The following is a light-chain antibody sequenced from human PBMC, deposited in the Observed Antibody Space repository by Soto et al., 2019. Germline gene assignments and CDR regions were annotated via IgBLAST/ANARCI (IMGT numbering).Light chain of an antibody. CDR3: QQYNSFPLT. Sequence: DIQMTQSPSSVSASVGDRVTITCRASQVISSRLAWYQQKAGQAPNLLIYAASSLESGVPSRFSGSGSETDFTLTIGSLQPEDFATYYCQQYNSFPLTFGGGTKVEIK. V-gene: IGKV1-12*01. CDR2: AAS. CDR1: QVISSR. J-gene: IGKJ4*01.